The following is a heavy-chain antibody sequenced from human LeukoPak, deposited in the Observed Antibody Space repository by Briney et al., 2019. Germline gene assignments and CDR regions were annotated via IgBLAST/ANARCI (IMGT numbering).Heavy chain of an antibody. Sequence: GASVKVSCKASGYTFTSFHVSWVRQAPGQGLEWMGWISPYNDNSNYAQKFQGRVTMTTDSSTSTAYMELGSLRSDDTAIYYCARCGYSYGYIQYYYFDSWGQGTLVTVSS. D-gene: IGHD5-18*01. J-gene: IGHJ4*02. CDR2: ISPYNDNS. CDR1: GYTFTSFH. CDR3: ARCGYSYGYIQYYYFDS. V-gene: IGHV1-18*01.